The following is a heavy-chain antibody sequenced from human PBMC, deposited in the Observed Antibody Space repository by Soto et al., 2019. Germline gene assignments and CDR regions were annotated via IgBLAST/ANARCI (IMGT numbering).Heavy chain of an antibody. CDR3: TRDASRDSSARGWFDP. V-gene: IGHV3-21*01. CDR2: ISSNSAYI. Sequence: GGSLRLSCAASGFTFRSFTMNWVRQAPGKGLEWVSTISSNSAYIYYTDALRGRFTISRDNAKNSLHLQMNSMRAEDTAVYYCTRDASRDSSARGWFDPWGPGTLVTVSS. D-gene: IGHD6-13*01. CDR1: GFTFRSFT. J-gene: IGHJ5*02.